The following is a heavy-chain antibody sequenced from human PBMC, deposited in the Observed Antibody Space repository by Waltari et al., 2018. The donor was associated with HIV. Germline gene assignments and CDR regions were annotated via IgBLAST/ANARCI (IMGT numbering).Heavy chain of an antibody. V-gene: IGHV4-38-2*01. CDR2: IYHSGIA. CDR1: GYSISSGYY. J-gene: IGHJ6*02. CDR3: ARKVRGYGAGSYSSVDYYYGMDV. D-gene: IGHD3-10*01. Sequence: QVQLQESGPGLVKPSETLSLTCAVSGYSISSGYYWGWLRQPPGKGLEWIGSIYHSGIAYSNPSLKSRFTISADTPKTQFSRKLRSVTAADRAVYYCARKVRGYGAGSYSSVDYYYGMDVWGQGTTVTVSS.